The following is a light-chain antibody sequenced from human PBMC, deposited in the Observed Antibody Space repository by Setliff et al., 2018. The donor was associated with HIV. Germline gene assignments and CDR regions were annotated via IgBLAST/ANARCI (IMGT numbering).Light chain of an antibody. CDR1: SSDVGDYNY. J-gene: IGLJ1*01. V-gene: IGLV2-14*03. CDR2: DVS. Sequence: QSALTQPPSASGSPGQSITISCTGTSSDVGDYNYVSWYQQHPGKAPKLMISDVSNRPSGVSNRFSGSKSGNAASLTISGLQAEDEADYYCSSYTSSTPLYVFGTGTKVTVL. CDR3: SSYTSSTPLYV.